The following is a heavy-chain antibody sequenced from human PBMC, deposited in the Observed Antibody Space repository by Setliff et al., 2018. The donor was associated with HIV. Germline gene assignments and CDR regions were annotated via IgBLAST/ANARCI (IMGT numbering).Heavy chain of an antibody. CDR2: ITDSGGDT. CDR3: AKGSRWSRPYYFDY. D-gene: IGHD6-13*01. J-gene: IGHJ4*02. V-gene: IGHV3-23*01. Sequence: AGGSLRLSCAASGFTFRNYAMGWVRQAPGKGLDWVSAITDSGGDTYYADSVKGRFTISRDNSKNTLYLQMDSLRAEDTAVYYCAKGSRWSRPYYFDYWGQGTLVTVSS. CDR1: GFTFRNYA.